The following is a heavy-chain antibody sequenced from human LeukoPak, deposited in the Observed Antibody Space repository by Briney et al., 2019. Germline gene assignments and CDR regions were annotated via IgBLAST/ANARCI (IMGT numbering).Heavy chain of an antibody. CDR1: GGSISSYY. CDR3: AREGYSGSYYDY. V-gene: IGHV4-59*01. CDR2: IYYSGST. J-gene: IGHJ4*02. D-gene: IGHD1-26*01. Sequence: PSETLSLTCTVSGGSISSYYWSWIRQPPGKGLEWIGYIYYSGSTNYNPSLKSRVTISVDTSKNQFSLKLSSVTAADTAVYYCAREGYSGSYYDYGGQETLVTVSS.